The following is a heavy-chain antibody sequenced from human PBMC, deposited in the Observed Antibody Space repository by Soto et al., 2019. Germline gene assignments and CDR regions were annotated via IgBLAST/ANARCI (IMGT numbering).Heavy chain of an antibody. D-gene: IGHD4-17*01. CDR1: GGTFSSYT. Sequence: ASVKVSCKASGGTFSSYTISWVRQAPGQGLEWMGRIIPILGIANYAQKFQGRVTITADKSTSTAYMELSSLRSEDTAVYYCARVVSTVTRSGYYYYMDVWGKGTTVTVSS. CDR3: ARVVSTVTRSGYYYYMDV. CDR2: IIPILGIA. V-gene: IGHV1-69*02. J-gene: IGHJ6*03.